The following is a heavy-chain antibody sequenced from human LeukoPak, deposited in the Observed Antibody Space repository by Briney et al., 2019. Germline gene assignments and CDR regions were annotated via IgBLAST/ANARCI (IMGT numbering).Heavy chain of an antibody. D-gene: IGHD4-11*01. V-gene: IGHV3-23*01. CDR3: AKAPTVTTRYYYYYMDV. J-gene: IGHJ6*03. CDR1: GFTFSSCA. Sequence: PGGSLRLSCAASGFTFSSCAMSWVRQAPGKGLEWVSAISGSGGSTYYADSVKGRFTISRDNSKNTLYLQMNSLRAEDTAVYYCAKAPTVTTRYYYYYMDVWGEGTTVTVSS. CDR2: ISGSGGST.